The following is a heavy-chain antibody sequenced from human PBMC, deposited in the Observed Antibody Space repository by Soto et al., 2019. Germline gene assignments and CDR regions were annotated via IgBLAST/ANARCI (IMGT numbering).Heavy chain of an antibody. CDR2: ISSSGSTI. V-gene: IGHV3-11*01. D-gene: IGHD3-10*01. Sequence: QVQLVESGGGLVKPGGSLRLSCAASGFTFSDYYMSWIRQAPGKGLEWVSYISSSGSTINYADSVKGRFTISRDNAKNSLYLQMNSLRAEDTAVYYCARTMVRGVMTFQDYEYLDVWGKGTTVTVSS. J-gene: IGHJ6*03. CDR3: ARTMVRGVMTFQDYEYLDV. CDR1: GFTFSDYY.